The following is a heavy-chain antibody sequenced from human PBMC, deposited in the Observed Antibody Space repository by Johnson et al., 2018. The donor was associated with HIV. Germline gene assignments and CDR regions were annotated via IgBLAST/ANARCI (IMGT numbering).Heavy chain of an antibody. J-gene: IGHJ3*02. D-gene: IGHD4-17*01. CDR1: GFTFSNAW. V-gene: IGHV3-15*01. Sequence: VQLVESGGGLVKPGGSLRLSCAASGFTFSNAWMSWVRQAPGKGLEWVGRIKSKTDGGTTDYAAPVKGRFTISRDDSKNTLYLQMNSLKTEDTAVYYCTTDRGNGDYDAFDIWGHGTMVTVSS. CDR2: IKSKTDGGTT. CDR3: TTDRGNGDYDAFDI.